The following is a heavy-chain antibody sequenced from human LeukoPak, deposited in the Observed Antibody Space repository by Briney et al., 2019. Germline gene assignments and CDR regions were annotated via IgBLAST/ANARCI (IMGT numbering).Heavy chain of an antibody. Sequence: GGSLRLSCAASGFTVSSNYMSWVRQAPGKGLEWVSVIYSGGSTYYADSVKGRFTISRDNSKNALYLQMNSLRAEDTAVYYCASEYYYESSPLAYWGQGTLVTVSS. CDR3: ASEYYYESSPLAY. CDR2: IYSGGST. V-gene: IGHV3-66*01. CDR1: GFTVSSNY. D-gene: IGHD3-22*01. J-gene: IGHJ4*02.